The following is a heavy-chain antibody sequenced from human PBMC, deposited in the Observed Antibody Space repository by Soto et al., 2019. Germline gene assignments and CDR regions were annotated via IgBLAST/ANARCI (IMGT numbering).Heavy chain of an antibody. J-gene: IGHJ1*01. V-gene: IGHV3-30*18. CDR1: GFTFSSYG. CDR2: ISYDGSNK. D-gene: IGHD3-9*01. CDR3: AKGARNVLRYFDWFYSPAEYFQH. Sequence: GGSLRLSCAASGFTFSSYGMHWVRQAPGKGLEWVAVISYDGSNKYYADSVKGRFTISRDNSKNTLYLQMNSLRAEDTAVYYCAKGARNVLRYFDWFYSPAEYFQHWGQGTLVTVSS.